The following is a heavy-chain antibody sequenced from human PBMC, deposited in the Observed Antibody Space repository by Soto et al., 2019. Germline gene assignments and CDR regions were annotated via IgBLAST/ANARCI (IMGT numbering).Heavy chain of an antibody. V-gene: IGHV3-30*18. J-gene: IGHJ1*01. CDR3: SKEGLYCSSTSCYGSGYFQQ. CDR2: ISYDGSNK. Sequence: QPGGSLRLSCAASGFTFSSYGMHWVRQAPGKGLEWVAVISYDGSNKYYAESVKGRFTISRNNSKNKLYLQMNSLRAEDTVVYYFSKEGLYCSSTSCYGSGYFQQWGQGTLVTVSS. CDR1: GFTFSSYG. D-gene: IGHD2-2*01.